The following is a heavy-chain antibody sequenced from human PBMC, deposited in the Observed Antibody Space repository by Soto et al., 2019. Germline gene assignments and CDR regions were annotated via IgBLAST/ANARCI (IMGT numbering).Heavy chain of an antibody. V-gene: IGHV1-69*13. Sequence: PSVRVSCKGSGGSFGNSAINWVRQTPGQGLEGLGGFIPVYRTRNYAQKFQGRFTITADESTGTAYMTLSSLASDDTAVYYCATGVIWIGYFTVDSWG. J-gene: IGHJ5*01. CDR1: GGSFGNSA. D-gene: IGHD3-3*01. CDR2: FIPVYRTR. CDR3: ATGVIWIGYFTVDS.